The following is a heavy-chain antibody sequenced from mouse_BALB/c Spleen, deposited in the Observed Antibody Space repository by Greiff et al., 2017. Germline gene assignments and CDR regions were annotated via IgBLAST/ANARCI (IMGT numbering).Heavy chain of an antibody. D-gene: IGHD2-1*01. CDR1: GFNIKDSY. CDR3: ARVYYGHAMDY. CDR2: IDPANGYT. J-gene: IGHJ4*01. V-gene: IGHV14-3*02. Sequence: VQLQQSGAELVKPGASVKLSCTASGFNIKDSYMHWVKQRPEQGLEWIARIDPANGYTIYDQKFQGKTTITADTSSNTAYLQLSRLTSEDTAVYYCARVYYGHAMDYWGQGTSVTVSA.